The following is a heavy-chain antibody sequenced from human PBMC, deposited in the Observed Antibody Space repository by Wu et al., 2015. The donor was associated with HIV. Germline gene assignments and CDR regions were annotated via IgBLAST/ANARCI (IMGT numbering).Heavy chain of an antibody. CDR3: ARNTGSVATSLYSLGV. Sequence: QVQLVQSGPEVKKPGSSVKVTCKASGDGFTSYAVSWVRQAPGQGLEWMGGINPLFGTTKHAQKFLDRVTFTTDESKTTAYMELSSLTSEDTGVYYCARNTGSVATSLYSLGVWGQGTTVTVSS. J-gene: IGHJ6*02. D-gene: IGHD6-19*01. CDR1: GDGFTSYA. CDR2: INPLFGTT. V-gene: IGHV1-69*05.